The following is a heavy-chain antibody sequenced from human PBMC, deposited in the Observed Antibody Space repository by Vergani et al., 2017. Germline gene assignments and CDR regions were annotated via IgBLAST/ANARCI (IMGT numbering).Heavy chain of an antibody. Sequence: QLQLQESGPGLVKPSETLSLTCTVSGGSISSSSYYWGWIRQPPGKGLEWIVSIYYSGSTYYNPSLKSRVTISVDTSKNQFSLKLSSVTAADTAVYYCAIIAAAGTIDYWGQGTLVTVSS. CDR2: IYYSGST. CDR1: GGSISSSSYY. V-gene: IGHV4-39*01. J-gene: IGHJ4*02. D-gene: IGHD6-13*01. CDR3: AIIAAAGTIDY.